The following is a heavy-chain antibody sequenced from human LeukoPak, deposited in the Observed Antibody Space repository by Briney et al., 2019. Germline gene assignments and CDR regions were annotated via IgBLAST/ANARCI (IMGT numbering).Heavy chain of an antibody. CDR2: ISWNSGSI. D-gene: IGHD6-13*01. CDR1: GFTFSSYA. J-gene: IGHJ5*02. CDR3: AKDTIAAAGTNNWFDP. V-gene: IGHV3-9*01. Sequence: GGSLRLSCAASGFTFSSYAMHWVRQAPGKGLEWVSGISWNSGSIGYADSVKGRFTISRDNAKNSLYLQMNSLRAEDTALYYCAKDTIAAAGTNNWFDPWGQGTLVTVSS.